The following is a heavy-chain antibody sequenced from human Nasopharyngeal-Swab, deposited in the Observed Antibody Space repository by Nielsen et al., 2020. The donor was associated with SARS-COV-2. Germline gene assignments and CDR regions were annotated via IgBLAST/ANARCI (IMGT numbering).Heavy chain of an antibody. CDR3: AREQVAFDI. Sequence: GGSLRLSCAASGFTFSRFWMTWVRQAPGKGLEWVAYLKQDGSEEYYVDSVKGRFTISRDNAKNSLYLQMSSLRAEDTAVYYCAREQVAFDIWGQGTMVTVSS. CDR1: GFTFSRFW. CDR2: LKQDGSEE. V-gene: IGHV3-7*01. J-gene: IGHJ3*02.